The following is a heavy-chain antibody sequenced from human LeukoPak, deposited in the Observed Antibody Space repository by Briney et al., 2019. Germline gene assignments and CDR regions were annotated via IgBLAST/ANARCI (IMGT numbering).Heavy chain of an antibody. CDR2: INHSGST. J-gene: IGHJ6*03. Sequence: SEILSLTCAVYGGSFSGYYWSWIRQPPGKGLEWIGEINHSGSTNYNPSLKSRVTISVDTSKNQFSLKLRSVTAADTAVYYCARTSEGYCRSTRCWAYYYYMDVWGKGTTVTISS. CDR3: ARTSEGYCRSTRCWAYYYYMDV. D-gene: IGHD2-2*01. CDR1: GGSFSGYY. V-gene: IGHV4-34*01.